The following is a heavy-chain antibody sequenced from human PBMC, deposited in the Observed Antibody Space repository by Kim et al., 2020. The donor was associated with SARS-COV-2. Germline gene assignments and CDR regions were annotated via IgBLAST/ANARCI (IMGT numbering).Heavy chain of an antibody. J-gene: IGHJ6*02. Sequence: GESLKISCKGSGYSFTSYWIGWVRQMPGKGLEWMGIIYPGDSDTRYSPSFQGQVTISADKSISTAYLQWSSLKASDTAMYYGARHRGGGRVRGVIITHYYGMDGWGQVTTVTVSS. CDR2: IYPGDSDT. CDR1: GYSFTSYW. D-gene: IGHD3-10*01. V-gene: IGHV5-51*01. CDR3: ARHRGGGRVRGVIITHYYGMDG.